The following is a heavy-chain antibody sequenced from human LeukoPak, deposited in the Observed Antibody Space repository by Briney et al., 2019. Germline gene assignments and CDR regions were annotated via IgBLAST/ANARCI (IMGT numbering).Heavy chain of an antibody. Sequence: GGSLRLSCAASGFTFSNYAMSWVRQAPGKGLEWVSTISGSGGSTYYADSVKGQFTISRDNAKNTLYLQMNSLRAEDTAVYYCAKEEWLLAVYFDYWGQGTLVTVSS. J-gene: IGHJ4*02. CDR3: AKEEWLLAVYFDY. CDR1: GFTFSNYA. V-gene: IGHV3-23*01. CDR2: ISGSGGST. D-gene: IGHD3-3*01.